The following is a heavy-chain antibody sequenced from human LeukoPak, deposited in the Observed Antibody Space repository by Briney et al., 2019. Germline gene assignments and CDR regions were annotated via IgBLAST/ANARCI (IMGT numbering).Heavy chain of an antibody. J-gene: IGHJ4*02. CDR3: VRVRSSSWGGDYFDY. Sequence: ASVKVSCKASGYTFTSYGISWVRQAPGQGLEWMGWISAYNGNTNYAQKLQGRVTMTTDTSTSTAYMELRSLRSDDTAVYYCVRVRSSSWGGDYFDYWGQGTLVTVSS. CDR2: ISAYNGNT. D-gene: IGHD6-13*01. V-gene: IGHV1-18*01. CDR1: GYTFTSYG.